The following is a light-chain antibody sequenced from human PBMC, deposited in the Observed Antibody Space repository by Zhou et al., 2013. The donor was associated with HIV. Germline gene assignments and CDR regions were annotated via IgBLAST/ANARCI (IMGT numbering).Light chain of an antibody. J-gene: IGLJ1*01. V-gene: IGLV1-40*01. CDR2: GNS. CDR1: SSNIGAGYD. CDR3: QSYDSSLSGSYV. Sequence: QSVLTQPPSVSGAPGQRVTISCTGSSSNIGAGYDVHWYQQLPGTAPKTPHRYGNSNRPSGVPDRFSGSKSGTSASLAITGLQAEDEADYYCQSYDSSLSGSYVFGTGTKVTVL.